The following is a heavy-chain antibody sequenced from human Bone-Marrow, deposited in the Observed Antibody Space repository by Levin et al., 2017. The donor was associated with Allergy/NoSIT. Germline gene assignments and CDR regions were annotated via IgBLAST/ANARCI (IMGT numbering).Heavy chain of an antibody. CDR1: GGTFSSYA. J-gene: IGHJ5*02. CDR2: IIPIFGTA. V-gene: IGHV1-69*01. CDR3: ARELGPGKLDWFDP. Sequence: KISCKASGGTFSSYAISWVRQAPGQGLEWMGGIIPIFGTANYAQKFQGRVTITADESTSTAYMELSSLRSEDTAVYYCARELGPGKLDWFDPWGQGTLVTVSS. D-gene: IGHD3-16*01.